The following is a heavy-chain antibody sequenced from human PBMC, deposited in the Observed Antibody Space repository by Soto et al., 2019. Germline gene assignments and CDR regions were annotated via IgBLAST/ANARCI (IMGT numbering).Heavy chain of an antibody. CDR2: IVPIVDTS. V-gene: IGHV1-69*05. J-gene: IGHJ4*02. CDR3: VRVVAIPGYPDN. CDR1: GGTFSSYA. D-gene: IGHD5-12*01. Sequence: QVQLVQSGAEVRQPASSVKVSCKTSGGTFSSYAISWLRQAPGQELEWMGGIVPIVDTSTYAQKFQGRVTITSDESTSTVYMELSSLRSDDTAVYYCVRVVAIPGYPDNWGQGTLVTVSS.